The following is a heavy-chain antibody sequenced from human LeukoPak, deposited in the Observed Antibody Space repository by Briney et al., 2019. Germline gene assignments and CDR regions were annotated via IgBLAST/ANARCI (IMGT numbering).Heavy chain of an antibody. CDR2: FKQDVSEK. D-gene: IGHD1-26*01. CDR3: ARGRYSGSYLLDY. CDR1: GFTFSSYW. Sequence: GGSLRLSCAASGFTFSSYWMSWVRQAPGKGLEWVANFKQDVSEKYYVDSVKGRFTISRDNAKNSLYLQMNSLRAEDTALYYCARGRYSGSYLLDYWGQGTLVTVSS. J-gene: IGHJ4*02. V-gene: IGHV3-7*01.